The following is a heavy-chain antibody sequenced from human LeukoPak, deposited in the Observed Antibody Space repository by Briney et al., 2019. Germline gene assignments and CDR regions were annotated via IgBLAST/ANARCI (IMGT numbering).Heavy chain of an antibody. CDR1: GFTFRSYW. V-gene: IGHV3-7*01. CDR2: IKQDGSGK. J-gene: IGHJ4*02. D-gene: IGHD3-22*01. Sequence: GGSLRLSCAASGFTFRSYWMSWVRQAPGKGLEWVANIKQDGSGKKYVDSVKGRFTISRDNAKKSLYLQMNSLRAEDTAVYYCARDAPGPRDESSGFYDNWGQGNLVTVSS. CDR3: ARDAPGPRDESSGFYDN.